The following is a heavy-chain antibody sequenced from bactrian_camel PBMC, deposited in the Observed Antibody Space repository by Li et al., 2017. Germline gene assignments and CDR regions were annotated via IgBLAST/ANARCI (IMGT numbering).Heavy chain of an antibody. CDR1: MYTGNTNC. CDR3: AADSDLPSRSGVRGY. CDR2: IYVTLGSR. V-gene: IGHV3-3*01. J-gene: IGHJ6*01. Sequence: QLVESGGGSVQAGGSLRLSCTASMYTGNTNCMAWYRQTPGKALEEREGVAAIYVTLGSRYYANSVKDRFVISQDNSKNTVYLQMDNLKPEDTAMYFCAADSDLPSRSGVRGYWGQGTQVTVS.